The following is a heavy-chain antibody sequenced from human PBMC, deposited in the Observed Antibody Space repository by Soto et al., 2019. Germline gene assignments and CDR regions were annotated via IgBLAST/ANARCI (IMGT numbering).Heavy chain of an antibody. Sequence: PVGSLRLSCAASGFTFSDYYMSWIRQAPGKGLEWVSYISSSSSYTNYADSVKGRFTISRDNAKNSLYLQMNSLRAEDTAVYYCARGPPSGYYDYWGQGTLVTVSS. J-gene: IGHJ4*02. D-gene: IGHD3-3*01. CDR3: ARGPPSGYYDY. CDR2: ISSSSSYT. CDR1: GFTFSDYY. V-gene: IGHV3-11*06.